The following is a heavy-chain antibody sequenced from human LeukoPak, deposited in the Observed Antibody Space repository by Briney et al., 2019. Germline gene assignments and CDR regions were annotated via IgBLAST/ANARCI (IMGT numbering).Heavy chain of an antibody. CDR3: ARAVDTTMVVSFDY. J-gene: IGHJ4*02. D-gene: IGHD5-18*01. CDR2: INPIGGST. V-gene: IGHV1-46*01. CDR1: GYTFTSYY. Sequence: ASVKVSCKASGYTFTSYYMHWVRQAPGQGLEWIGIINPIGGSTGYAQKFQGRVTVTRDTSTSTVYMELSSLRSEDTAVYYCARAVDTTMVVSFDYWGQGTLVTVSS.